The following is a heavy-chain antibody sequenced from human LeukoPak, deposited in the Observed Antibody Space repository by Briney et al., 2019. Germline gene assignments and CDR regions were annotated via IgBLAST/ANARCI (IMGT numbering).Heavy chain of an antibody. CDR3: AXADKSSGWYYFDY. CDR1: GYTFTGXY. D-gene: IGHD6-19*01. CDR2: XXXXXXGT. V-gene: IGHV1-2*02. J-gene: IGHJ4*02. Sequence: ASVKVSCKASGYTFTGXYMHWVXQXPGQGXXXXXXXXXXXXGTXXXXXXXXXXXMTXXXSISTAYMXLSRLRSDDTAVYYCAXADKSSGWYYFDYWGQGTLVTVSS.